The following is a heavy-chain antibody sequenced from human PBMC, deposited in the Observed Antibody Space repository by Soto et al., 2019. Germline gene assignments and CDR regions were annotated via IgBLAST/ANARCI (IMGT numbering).Heavy chain of an antibody. Sequence: QLQLQESGSGLVKPSQTLSLTCAVSGGSISSGGYSWSWIRQPPGKGLEWIGYIYHSGSTYYNPSHKSRVTSSVDRSTTQCSLKLSSVTAADTAVYYCARFAGGWFDPWGQGTLVTVSS. D-gene: IGHD3-16*01. V-gene: IGHV4-30-2*01. CDR3: ARFAGGWFDP. J-gene: IGHJ5*02. CDR2: IYHSGST. CDR1: GGSISSGGYS.